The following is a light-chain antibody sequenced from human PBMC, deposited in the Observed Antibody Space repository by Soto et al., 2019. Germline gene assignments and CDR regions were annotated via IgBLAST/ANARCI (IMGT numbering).Light chain of an antibody. Sequence: DIALTQSPATLSVSPGERATLSCRASQTVSNSYLAWYQQKPGQAPRLLIYGASTRAAGIPPRFSGGGSGTEFTLTISSLQSEDFAVYYCQQYSNWPRTFGRGTKVEIK. CDR2: GAS. CDR1: QTVSNSY. V-gene: IGKV3-15*01. J-gene: IGKJ1*01. CDR3: QQYSNWPRT.